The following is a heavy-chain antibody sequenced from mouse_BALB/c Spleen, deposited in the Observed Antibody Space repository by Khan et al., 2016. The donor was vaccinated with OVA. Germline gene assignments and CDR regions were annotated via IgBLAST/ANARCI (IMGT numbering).Heavy chain of an antibody. CDR3: TRGGGGNRFAY. Sequence: VQLQESGAELVRPGVSVKISCKGSGYTFTDFTMHWVKQSHAMSLEWIGVISTYYGDATYNQKFKDKATMTVDKSSSTAYMELARLTSEDSAIXCFTRGGGGNRFAYWGQGTLVTVSA. CDR1: GYTFTDFT. J-gene: IGHJ3*01. V-gene: IGHV1S137*01. CDR2: ISTYYGDA.